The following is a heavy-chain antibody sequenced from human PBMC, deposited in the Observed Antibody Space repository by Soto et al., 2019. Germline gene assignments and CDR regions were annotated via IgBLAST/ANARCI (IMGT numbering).Heavy chain of an antibody. D-gene: IGHD1-1*01. CDR3: AREKVGTTFFDN. CDR2: IYPSVSS. Sequence: SETLSLTCSVSGFAISRGYYWSWVRQPPGKGLEWIGSIYPSVSSYHNPSLKTRVRLSIDTSKNQFTLNLTSVTAADTALYYCAREKVGTTFFDNWGQGIQVTVSS. J-gene: IGHJ4*02. CDR1: GFAISRGYY. V-gene: IGHV4-38-2*02.